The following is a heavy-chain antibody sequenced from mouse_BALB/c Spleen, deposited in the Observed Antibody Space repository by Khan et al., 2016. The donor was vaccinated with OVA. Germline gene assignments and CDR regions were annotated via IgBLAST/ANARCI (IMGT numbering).Heavy chain of an antibody. Sequence: QVQLKESGPGLVAPSQSLSITCTVSGFSLTSYGVHWVRQPPGKGLEWLGVIWAGGSTNYNSALMSRLSISKDNTKSPVFLKINSQQTDDTAMYYCARLEDIWCHGTTLTVSS. CDR3: ARLEDI. V-gene: IGHV2-9*02. J-gene: IGHJ2*01. D-gene: IGHD1-3*01. CDR1: GFSLTSYG. CDR2: IWAGGST.